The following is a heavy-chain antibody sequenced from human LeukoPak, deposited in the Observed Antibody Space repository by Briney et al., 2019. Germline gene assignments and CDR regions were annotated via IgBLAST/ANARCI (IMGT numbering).Heavy chain of an antibody. D-gene: IGHD5-24*01. J-gene: IGHJ4*02. Sequence: SETLSLTCTVSGGSISSYYWSWIRQPPGKGLEWIGYIYYSWSTNYNPSLKSRVTISVDTSKNQFSLKLSSVTAADTAVYYCARHKLRDGYNMLDYWGQGTLVTVSS. CDR1: GGSISSYY. CDR2: IYYSWST. CDR3: ARHKLRDGYNMLDY. V-gene: IGHV4-59*08.